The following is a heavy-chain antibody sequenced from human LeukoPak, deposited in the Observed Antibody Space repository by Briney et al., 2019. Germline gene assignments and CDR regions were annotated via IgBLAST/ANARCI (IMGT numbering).Heavy chain of an antibody. CDR1: GFTFSSYA. CDR3: ARDHGSYYYFDY. D-gene: IGHD1-26*01. Sequence: PGGSLRLSCAASGFTFSSYAMHWVRQAPGKGLEWVAVISYDGSNKYYADSVKGRLTISRDNSKNTLYLQMNSLRAEDTAVYYCARDHGSYYYFDYWGQGTLVTVSS. J-gene: IGHJ4*02. V-gene: IGHV3-30-3*01. CDR2: ISYDGSNK.